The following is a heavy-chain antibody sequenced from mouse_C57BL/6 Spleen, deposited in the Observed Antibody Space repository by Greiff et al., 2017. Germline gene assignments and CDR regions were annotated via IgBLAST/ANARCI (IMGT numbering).Heavy chain of an antibody. D-gene: IGHD5-1*01. J-gene: IGHJ2*01. CDR1: GYTFTDYN. CDR2: INPNNGGT. V-gene: IGHV1-18*01. Sequence: SGPELVKPGASVKIPCKASGYTFTDYNMDWVKQSHGKSLEWIGDINPNNGGTIYNQKFKGKATLTVDKSSSTAYMELRSLTSEDTAVYYCARRSTHFDYWGQGTTLTVSS. CDR3: ARRSTHFDY.